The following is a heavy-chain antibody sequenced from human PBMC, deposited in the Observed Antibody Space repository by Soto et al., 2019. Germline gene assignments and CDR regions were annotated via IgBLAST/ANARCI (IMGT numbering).Heavy chain of an antibody. CDR1: GGSISSGDYY. CDR3: ARSSIGAAGSNWFDH. Sequence: SETLSLTCTVSGGSISSGDYYWSWIRQPPGKGLEWIGYIYYSGSTYYNPSLKSRVTISVDTSKNQFSLKLSSVTAADTAVYYCARSSIGAAGSNWFDHCGQGTLFT. D-gene: IGHD6-13*01. J-gene: IGHJ5*02. CDR2: IYYSGST. V-gene: IGHV4-30-4*01.